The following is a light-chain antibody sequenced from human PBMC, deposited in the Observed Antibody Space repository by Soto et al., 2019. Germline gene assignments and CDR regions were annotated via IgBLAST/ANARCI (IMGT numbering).Light chain of an antibody. J-gene: IGKJ5*01. CDR1: QSISIS. V-gene: IGKV1-39*01. Sequence: MTQSPATLSVSPGERATLSCRASQSISISLNWYQLKPGKAPNLLMYGASYLKSGVPTRFSGSGSGTDFTLTISSLQPEDFATYYCQQTYTTPEITFGQGTRLEIK. CDR3: QQTYTTPEIT. CDR2: GAS.